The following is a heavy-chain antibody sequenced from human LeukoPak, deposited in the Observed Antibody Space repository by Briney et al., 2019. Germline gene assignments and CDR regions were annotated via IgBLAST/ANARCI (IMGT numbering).Heavy chain of an antibody. Sequence: GGSLRLSCTTSVFAFVDFAMSWVCQPAGKGLEWVGFIRRRAYGGAAEYAASVKGRFIISRDDSKGIAYLQMNSLKTEDTAVYYCSRNGLVDIDYWGQGSRVIVSP. CDR3: SRNGLVDIDY. CDR2: IRRRAYGGAA. V-gene: IGHV3-49*04. CDR1: VFAFVDFA. J-gene: IGHJ4*02.